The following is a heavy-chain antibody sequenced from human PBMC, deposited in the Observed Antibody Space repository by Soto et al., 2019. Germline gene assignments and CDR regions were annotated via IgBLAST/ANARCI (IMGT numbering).Heavy chain of an antibody. Sequence: QITLWESVPTRVRSTQPLTLTRSFAACSISSRGVGVCWIRQPPGSAPEWLVSAYCDDDKRYSPSLKTRLTIKKATTKDQVVRTGPDMDTADTGTYYCADRVLYSGSYWYGGYFDRWGQGTTGTVFS. V-gene: IGHV2-5*02. J-gene: IGHJ6*02. CDR2: AYCDDDK. D-gene: IGHD1-26*01. CDR3: ADRVLYSGSYWYGGYFDR. CDR1: ACSISSRGVG.